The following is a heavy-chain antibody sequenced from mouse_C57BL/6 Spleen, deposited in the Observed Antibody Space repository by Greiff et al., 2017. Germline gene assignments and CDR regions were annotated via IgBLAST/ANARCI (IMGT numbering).Heavy chain of an antibody. CDR3: ARSQLSLYSNYPHFDY. V-gene: IGHV1-64*01. D-gene: IGHD2-5*01. J-gene: IGHJ2*01. CDR2: IHPNSGST. Sequence: QVQLQQPGAELVRPGSSVKLSCKASGYTFTSYWMHWVTQRPGQGLEWIGMIHPNSGSTNYNEKFKSKATLTVDKSSSTAYMQLSSLTSEDSAVYYCARSQLSLYSNYPHFDYWGQGTTLTVSS. CDR1: GYTFTSYW.